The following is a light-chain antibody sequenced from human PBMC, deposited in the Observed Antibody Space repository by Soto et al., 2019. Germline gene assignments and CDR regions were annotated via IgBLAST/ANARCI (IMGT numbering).Light chain of an antibody. CDR3: QQYGSAPRT. V-gene: IGKV3-20*01. CDR2: EAS. CDR1: QSVSGSY. J-gene: IGKJ1*01. Sequence: EIVLTQSPGTLSLSPGERATLSCRASQSVSGSYLAWYQQKPGQAPSLLIYEASSRATGIPDRFSGSGSGTDFTLTISRLEPEDFAVYSCQQYGSAPRTFGQGTKVDIK.